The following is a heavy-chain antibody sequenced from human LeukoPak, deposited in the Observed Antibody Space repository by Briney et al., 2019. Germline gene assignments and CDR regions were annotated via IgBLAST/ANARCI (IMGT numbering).Heavy chain of an antibody. J-gene: IGHJ5*02. V-gene: IGHV1-69*05. CDR2: IIPIFGTA. D-gene: IGHD6-13*01. CDR3: ASLRSWLRENWFNP. CDR1: GGTFSGYA. Sequence: ASVKVSCKASGGTFSGYAISWVRQAPGQGLEWMGGIIPIFGTANYAQKFQGRVTITTDGSTSTAYMELSSLRSEDTAVYYCASLRSWLRENWFNPWGQGTLVTVSS.